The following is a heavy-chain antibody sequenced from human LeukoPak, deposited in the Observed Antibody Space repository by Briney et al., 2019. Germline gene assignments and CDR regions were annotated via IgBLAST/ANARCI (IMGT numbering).Heavy chain of an antibody. CDR2: SDPDSGGT. Sequence: ASVTVSCKASGYTFTGYFMHWVRRPPAQGLEGLGWSDPDSGGTNYAQVFQGRVTVTRDKSISTAYMEPSSLRSDDKAVYYCAGVHRAGGWTLALDPWGQGTLVTVSS. D-gene: IGHD5-12*01. V-gene: IGHV1-2*02. J-gene: IGHJ5*02. CDR1: GYTFTGYF. CDR3: AGVHRAGGWTLALDP.